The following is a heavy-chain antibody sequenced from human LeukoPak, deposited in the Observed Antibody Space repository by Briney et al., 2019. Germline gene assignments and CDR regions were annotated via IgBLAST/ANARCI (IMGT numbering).Heavy chain of an antibody. CDR3: ARVRGYSGYGALVY. CDR2: IWYDGSNK. V-gene: IGHV3-33*01. D-gene: IGHD5-12*01. J-gene: IGHJ4*02. CDR1: GFTFSSYG. Sequence: GGSLRLSCAASGFTFSSYGMHWVRQAPGKGLEWVAVIWYDGSNKYYADSVKGRFTISRDNSKNTLYLQMNSLRGEDTAVYYCARVRGYSGYGALVYWGQGTLVTVSS.